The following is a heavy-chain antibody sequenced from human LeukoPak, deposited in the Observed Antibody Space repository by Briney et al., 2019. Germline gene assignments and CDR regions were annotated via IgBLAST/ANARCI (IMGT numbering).Heavy chain of an antibody. CDR3: VKGVTMVRGSREFDY. CDR1: GFSFSNSA. CDR2: IGGGGSS. V-gene: IGHV3-23*01. J-gene: IGHJ4*02. D-gene: IGHD3-10*01. Sequence: PGGSLRLSCTASGFSFSNSAMTWVRQAPGKGQEGVSSIGGGGSSYYAGSVKGRFTISRDNSKNTVYLQMNNLRAEDTAIFYCVKGVTMVRGSREFDYWGQGTLVTVSS.